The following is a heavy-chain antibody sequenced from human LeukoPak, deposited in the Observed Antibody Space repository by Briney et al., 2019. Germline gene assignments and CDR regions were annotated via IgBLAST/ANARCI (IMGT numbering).Heavy chain of an antibody. D-gene: IGHD6-19*01. V-gene: IGHV4-4*02. CDR3: ARYDVGWYYFDY. CDR1: GGSISSSNW. CDR2: IYHSGST. Sequence: SETLSLTCVVSGGSISSSNWWSWVRQPPEKGLEWIGEIYHSGSTNSNPSLKSRVTISVDKSKNQFSLKLSSVTAADTAVYYCARYDVGWYYFDYWGQGTLVTVSS. J-gene: IGHJ4*02.